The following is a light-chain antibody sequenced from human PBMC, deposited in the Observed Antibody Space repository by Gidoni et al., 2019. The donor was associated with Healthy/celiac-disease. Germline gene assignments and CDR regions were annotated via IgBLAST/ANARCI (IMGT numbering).Light chain of an antibody. Sequence: DIVMTQSPLCLPVTPGEPASISCRSSQSLLHSNGYNYLDWYLQKPGQSPQLLIYLGSTRASGVPDRCSGSGSGTDFTLKISSVDAEDVGVYYCMQALQPPNTFGHGTRLEIK. CDR2: LGS. V-gene: IGKV2-28*01. CDR3: MQALQPPNT. CDR1: QSLLHSNGYNY. J-gene: IGKJ5*01.